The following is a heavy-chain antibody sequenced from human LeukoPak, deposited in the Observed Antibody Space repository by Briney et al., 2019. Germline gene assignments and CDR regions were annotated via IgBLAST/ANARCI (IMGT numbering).Heavy chain of an antibody. CDR2: VYDNGSP. Sequence: SETLSLTCTVSGGSISSYYWSWIRQSPGKGLEWIGYVYDNGSPNYNPSLRSRLTISIDTSKNQFSLKLISVTAADTAVYYCARHGSDWAFDFWGRGTLVTVSS. D-gene: IGHD6-19*01. CDR1: GGSISSYY. V-gene: IGHV4-59*08. J-gene: IGHJ4*02. CDR3: ARHGSDWAFDF.